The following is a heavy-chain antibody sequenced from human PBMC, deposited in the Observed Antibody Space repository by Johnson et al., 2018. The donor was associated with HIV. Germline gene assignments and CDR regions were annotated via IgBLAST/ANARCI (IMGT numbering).Heavy chain of an antibody. J-gene: IGHJ3*01. CDR3: ATGRASV. CDR2: ISSSGSTI. Sequence: QVQLVESGGGLVQPGGSLRLSCSASGFTFSDYYLTWIRQAPGKGRESISYISSSGSTIYYAESVKVRFTSSRDNSKNSLYLQMSSLRVEDTAVYYCATGRASVWGQGTMVTVSS. CDR1: GFTFSDYY. V-gene: IGHV3-11*04.